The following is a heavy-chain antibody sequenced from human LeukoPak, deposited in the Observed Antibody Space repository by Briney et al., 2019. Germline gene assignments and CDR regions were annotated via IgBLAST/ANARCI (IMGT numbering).Heavy chain of an antibody. CDR3: ARAPNPDFFDD. Sequence: SETLSLTCAVYGGSFSAYYWSWFRQPPGKGLEWIGYIYHSGSTNYNPSLKSRVTISVDTSRNQFSLKLSSVTAADTAVYYCARAPNPDFFDDWGQGTLVTVSS. CDR2: IYHSGST. J-gene: IGHJ4*02. V-gene: IGHV4-34*01. D-gene: IGHD2-8*01. CDR1: GGSFSAYY.